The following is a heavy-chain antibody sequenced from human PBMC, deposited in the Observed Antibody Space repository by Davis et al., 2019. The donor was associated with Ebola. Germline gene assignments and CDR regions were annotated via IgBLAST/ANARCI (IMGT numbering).Heavy chain of an antibody. J-gene: IGHJ6*04. CDR3: ARGGRWYDIMTEASLMDV. CDR1: GFTFSTYS. CDR2: ISSDSDYI. Sequence: PGGSLRLSCAASGFTFSTYSMSWVRQAPGKALEWVSSISSDSDYIYYADSAKGRFTISRDNAKNSLFLQMNGLRGEDAAVYYCARGGRWYDIMTEASLMDVWGKGTTVAVSS. V-gene: IGHV3-21*01. D-gene: IGHD3-9*01.